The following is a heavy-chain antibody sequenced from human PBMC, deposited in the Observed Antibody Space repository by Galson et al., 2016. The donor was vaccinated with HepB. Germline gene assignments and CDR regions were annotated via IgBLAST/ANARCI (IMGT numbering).Heavy chain of an antibody. CDR3: ARETTTVTPNFDY. D-gene: IGHD4-17*01. CDR2: ISTTSTYI. CDR1: GFTFSSHA. Sequence: SLRLSCAASGFTFSSHAMNWVRQAPGKGLEWVSSISTTSTYIYYADSVKGRFSISRDNAKNSLYLQMNSLRAEDTAVYYCARETTTVTPNFDYWGQGTLVTVSS. V-gene: IGHV3-21*01. J-gene: IGHJ4*02.